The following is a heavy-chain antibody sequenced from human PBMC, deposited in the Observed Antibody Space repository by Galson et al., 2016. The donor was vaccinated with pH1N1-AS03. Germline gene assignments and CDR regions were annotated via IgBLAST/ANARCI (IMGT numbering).Heavy chain of an antibody. J-gene: IGHJ5*02. Sequence: SETLSLTCTVSGGSLTDYQWSWIRQSPGKGLEWIGEISHSGITDYNPSLKSRVSISVDTSKDQFSLGLSSMTAADAAVYYCARGNPFLGSSWYEDAWGQGTLVIVSS. D-gene: IGHD6-13*01. CDR2: ISHSGIT. CDR1: GGSLTDYQ. V-gene: IGHV4-34*01. CDR3: ARGNPFLGSSWYEDA.